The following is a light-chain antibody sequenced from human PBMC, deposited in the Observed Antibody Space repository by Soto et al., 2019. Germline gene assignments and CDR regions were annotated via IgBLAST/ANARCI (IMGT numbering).Light chain of an antibody. CDR2: GAS. J-gene: IGKJ1*01. Sequence: EVVLTQSPGTLSLSPRERATXXCRASQSVSNNYLAWYQHKPGQAPRLLIYGASNRAPGIPDRFSGSGSGPDFTLTISRLEPEDFAVYYCQQYAASPRTFGQGTLVEVK. CDR1: QSVSNNY. V-gene: IGKV3-20*01. CDR3: QQYAASPRT.